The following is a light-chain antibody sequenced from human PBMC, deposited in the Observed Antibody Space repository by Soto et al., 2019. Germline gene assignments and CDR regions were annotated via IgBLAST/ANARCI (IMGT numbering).Light chain of an antibody. J-gene: IGKJ5*01. CDR1: QSVGRNY. CDR2: DAS. CDR3: QQYGSSPSIT. Sequence: EIVLTQSPGTLSLSPGESATLSCRAIQSVGRNYLAWFQHKPGQAPRLVIYDASNRATGIPDRFSGSGSGTDFTLTISRLEPEDFAVYYCQQYGSSPSITFGQGTRLEIK. V-gene: IGKV3-20*01.